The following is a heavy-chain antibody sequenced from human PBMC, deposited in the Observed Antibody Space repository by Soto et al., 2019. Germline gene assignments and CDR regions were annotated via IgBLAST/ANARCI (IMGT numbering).Heavy chain of an antibody. Sequence: VQLLESGGGLVQPGGSLRLSCAASGFTFSSYAISWVRQAPGQGLEWMGGIIPIFGTANYAQKFQGRVTITADESTSTAYMELSSLRSEDTAVYYCARDRKGITMVRGVIINDAFDIWGQGTMVTVSS. CDR2: IIPIFGTA. D-gene: IGHD3-10*01. J-gene: IGHJ3*02. CDR1: GFTFSSYA. CDR3: ARDRKGITMVRGVIINDAFDI. V-gene: IGHV1-69*01.